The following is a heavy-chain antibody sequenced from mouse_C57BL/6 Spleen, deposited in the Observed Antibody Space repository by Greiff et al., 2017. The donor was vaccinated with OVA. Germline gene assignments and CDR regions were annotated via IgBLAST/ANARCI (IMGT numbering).Heavy chain of an antibody. CDR3: AIYGSSYLYYAMDY. Sequence: QLQQSGPGLVKPSQSLSLTCSVTGYSITSGYYWNWIRQFPGNKLEWMGYISYDGSNNYNPSLKNRISITRDTSKNQFFLKLNSVTTEDTATYNCAIYGSSYLYYAMDYWGQGTSVTVSS. CDR1: GYSITSGYY. CDR2: ISYDGSN. D-gene: IGHD1-1*01. J-gene: IGHJ4*01. V-gene: IGHV3-6*01.